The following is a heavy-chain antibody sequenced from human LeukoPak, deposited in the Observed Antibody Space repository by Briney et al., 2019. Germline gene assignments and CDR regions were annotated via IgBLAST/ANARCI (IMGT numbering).Heavy chain of an antibody. CDR2: ISSSGSTI. CDR1: GFTFSSYE. Sequence: PGGSLRLSCAASGFTFSSYEMNWVRQAPGKGLEWVSYISSSGSTIYYADSVKGRFTISRDNAKNSLYLQMNSLRAEDTAVYYCARVFYGDYWYFDLWGRGTLVTVSS. J-gene: IGHJ2*01. CDR3: ARVFYGDYWYFDL. D-gene: IGHD4-17*01. V-gene: IGHV3-48*03.